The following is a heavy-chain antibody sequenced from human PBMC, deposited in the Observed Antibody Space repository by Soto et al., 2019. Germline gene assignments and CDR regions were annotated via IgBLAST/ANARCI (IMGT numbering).Heavy chain of an antibody. CDR2: IYSGGTT. J-gene: IGHJ4*02. CDR3: AKSRIAVASPFDY. D-gene: IGHD6-19*01. CDR1: GFTVSSNY. V-gene: IGHV3-53*01. Sequence: ESGGGLIQPGGSLRLSCAASGFTVSSNYMSWVRQAPGKGLEWVSVIYSGGTTYYADSVKGRFTISRDNSKNTLYLQMNSLRAEDTAVYYCAKSRIAVASPFDYWGQGTLVTVSS.